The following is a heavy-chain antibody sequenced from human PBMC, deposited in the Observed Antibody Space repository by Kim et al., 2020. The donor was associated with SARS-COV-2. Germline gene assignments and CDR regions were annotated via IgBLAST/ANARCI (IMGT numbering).Heavy chain of an antibody. V-gene: IGHV2-5*01. J-gene: IGHJ4*02. CDR3: AHSPGAPGVYYFDY. D-gene: IGHD1-26*01. Sequence: SPSLKSRLTITKDTSKNQVVLTMTNMDPVDTATYYCAHSPGAPGVYYFDYWGQGTLVTVSS.